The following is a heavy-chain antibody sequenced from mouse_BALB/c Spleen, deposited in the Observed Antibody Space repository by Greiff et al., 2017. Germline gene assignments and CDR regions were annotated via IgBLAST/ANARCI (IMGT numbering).Heavy chain of an antibody. CDR2: ISCYNGAT. J-gene: IGHJ4*01. CDR1: GYSFTGYY. CDR3: ARSRQLGPYYYAMDY. V-gene: IGHV1S34*01. Sequence: LVKTGASVKISCKASGYSFTGYYMHWVKQSHGKSLEWIGYISCYNGATSYNQKFKGKATFTVDTSSSTAYMQFNSLTSEDSAVYYCARSRQLGPYYYAMDYWGQGTSVTVSS. D-gene: IGHD3-2*01.